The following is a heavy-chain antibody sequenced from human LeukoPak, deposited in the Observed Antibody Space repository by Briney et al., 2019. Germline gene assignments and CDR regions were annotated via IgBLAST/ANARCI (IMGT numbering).Heavy chain of an antibody. D-gene: IGHD6-13*01. J-gene: IGHJ6*03. CDR1: GYTFTHYG. Sequence: ASVKVSCKASGYTFTHYGISWVRQAPGQGLEWMGWISAYNGVTNYAQKFQDRITMTTDTPTTTAHMELRSLTSDDTAVYYCARQELTWRGNYYYYYYMDVWGKGTTVTVSS. CDR2: ISAYNGVT. CDR3: ARQELTWRGNYYYYYYMDV. V-gene: IGHV1-18*01.